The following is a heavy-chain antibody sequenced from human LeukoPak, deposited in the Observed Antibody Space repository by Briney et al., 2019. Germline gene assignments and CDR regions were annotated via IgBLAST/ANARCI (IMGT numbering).Heavy chain of an antibody. D-gene: IGHD4-17*01. CDR2: IYSGGST. J-gene: IGHJ4*02. CDR1: GFTVSSNY. Sequence: GGSLRLSCAASGFTVSSNYMSWVRQAPGKGLEWVSVIYSGGSTYYADSVKGRFTISRDNSKNTLYLQMNSLRAEDTAAYYCARDWDGDRSFDYWGQGTLVTVSS. V-gene: IGHV3-66*01. CDR3: ARDWDGDRSFDY.